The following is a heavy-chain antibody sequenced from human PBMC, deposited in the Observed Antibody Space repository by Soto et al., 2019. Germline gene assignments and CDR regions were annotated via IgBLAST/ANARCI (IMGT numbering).Heavy chain of an antibody. CDR1: GYPFTDYY. CDR3: ARDLRIQLWPEDFLYSYYGMDV. CDR2: INPNTGTT. J-gene: IGHJ6*02. V-gene: IGHV1-2*06. Sequence: EASVKVSCKASGYPFTDYYIHWVRQAPGQGLEWMARINPNTGTTDSAQKFQGRVTMTSDSSISTASLELNRLTSVDTAVYYCARDLRIQLWPEDFLYSYYGMDVWGQGTTVTVSS. D-gene: IGHD5-18*01.